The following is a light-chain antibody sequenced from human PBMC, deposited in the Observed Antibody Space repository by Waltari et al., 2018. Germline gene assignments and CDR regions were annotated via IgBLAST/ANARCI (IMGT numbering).Light chain of an antibody. V-gene: IGKV3-20*01. CDR2: GAS. CDR1: QRVTSTY. CDR3: QQYGTSPRT. J-gene: IGKJ1*01. Sequence: EIVLTQSPGTLSLSPGARATLSGRASQRVTSTYLAWYQQKPGQAPRLLIYGASNRASGIPDRFSGSGSGTDYTLTISRLEPEDFAVYYCQQYGTSPRTFGPGTKLEIK.